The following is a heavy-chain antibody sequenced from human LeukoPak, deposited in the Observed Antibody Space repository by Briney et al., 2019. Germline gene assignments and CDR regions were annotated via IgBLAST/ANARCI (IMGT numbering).Heavy chain of an antibody. J-gene: IGHJ4*02. Sequence: GGSLRLSCAGSGFTFSTYGMSWVRQAPGKGLEWVSAIDGSGINTLYADSVKGRFTISRDNFKNTAYLQMSSLRAADTAIYYCAKRSARPKPFDCWAQGTLVTVSS. CDR2: IDGSGINT. V-gene: IGHV3-23*01. CDR1: GFTFSTYG. D-gene: IGHD6-25*01. CDR3: AKRSARPKPFDC.